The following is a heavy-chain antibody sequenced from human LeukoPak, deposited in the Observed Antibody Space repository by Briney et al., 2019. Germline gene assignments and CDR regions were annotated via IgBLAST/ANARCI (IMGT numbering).Heavy chain of an antibody. J-gene: IGHJ5*02. CDR2: IYYGGST. CDR1: SGSISSGGYY. CDR3: ARVSGYSGYASFDP. V-gene: IGHV4-30-4*01. D-gene: IGHD5-12*01. Sequence: SETLSLTCTVSSGSISSGGYYWSWIRQPPGKGLEWIGYIYYGGSTYYNPSLKSRVTISVDTSKNQFSLKLSSVAAADTAVYYCARVSGYSGYASFDPWGQGTLVTVSS.